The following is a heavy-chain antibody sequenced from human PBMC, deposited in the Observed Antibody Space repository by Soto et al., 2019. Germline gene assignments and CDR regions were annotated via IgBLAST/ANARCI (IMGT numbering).Heavy chain of an antibody. Sequence: EVQLLESGGGSVQPGGSLGLSCAASGFTFNTYAMSWVRQAPGKGLEWVSAITAGGGTTDYADSVKGRFTISRDNSKNTLYLQMNSLRGEDTAVYYCAKDHSVYSGYDYYYGMDVWGQGTTVTVSS. CDR1: GFTFNTYA. V-gene: IGHV3-23*01. CDR3: AKDHSVYSGYDYYYGMDV. D-gene: IGHD5-12*01. J-gene: IGHJ6*02. CDR2: ITAGGGTT.